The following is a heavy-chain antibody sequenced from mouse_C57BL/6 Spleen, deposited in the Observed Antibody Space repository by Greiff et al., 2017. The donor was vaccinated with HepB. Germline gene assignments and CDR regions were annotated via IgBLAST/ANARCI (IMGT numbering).Heavy chain of an antibody. Sequence: QVQLQQSGPELVKPGASVKISCKASGYAFSSSWMNWVKQRPGKGLEWIGRIYPGDGDTNYNGKFKGKATLTADKSSSTAYMQLSSLTSEDSAVYFCARLLFHAMDYWGQGTSVTVSS. V-gene: IGHV1-82*01. J-gene: IGHJ4*01. CDR2: IYPGDGDT. CDR3: ARLLFHAMDY. CDR1: GYAFSSSW.